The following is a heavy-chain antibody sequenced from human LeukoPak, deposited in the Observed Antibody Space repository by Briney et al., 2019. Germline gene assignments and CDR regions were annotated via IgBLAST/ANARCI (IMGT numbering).Heavy chain of an antibody. Sequence: KPSETLSLTCTVSGGSISSYYWSWIRQPPGKGLEWIGYIYSSGSTNYNPSLKSRVTISVDTSKNQFSLKLSSVTAADTAVYYCARSSDGYYYYGMDVWGQGTTVTVSS. CDR1: GGSISSYY. CDR3: ARSSDGYYYYGMDV. V-gene: IGHV4-59*01. J-gene: IGHJ6*02. CDR2: IYSSGST. D-gene: IGHD2-21*01.